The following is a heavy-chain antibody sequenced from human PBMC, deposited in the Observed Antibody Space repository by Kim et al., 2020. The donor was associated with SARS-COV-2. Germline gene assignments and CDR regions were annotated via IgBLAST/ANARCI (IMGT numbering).Heavy chain of an antibody. CDR1: GGTFSSYA. CDR2: IIPIFGTA. CDR3: ASGTGYYDSMGFDY. D-gene: IGHD3-22*01. V-gene: IGHV1-69*13. Sequence: SVKVSCKASGGTFSSYAISWVRQAPGQGLEWMGGIIPIFGTANYAQKFQGRVTITADESTSTAYMELSSLRSEDTAVYYCASGTGYYDSMGFDYWGQGTLVTVSS. J-gene: IGHJ4*02.